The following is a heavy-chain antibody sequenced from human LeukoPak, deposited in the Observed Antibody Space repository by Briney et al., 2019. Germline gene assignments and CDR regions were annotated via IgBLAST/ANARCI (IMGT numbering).Heavy chain of an antibody. J-gene: IGHJ4*02. CDR2: INPSGGST. D-gene: IGHD3-3*01. Sequence: ASVKVSCKASGYTFTSYYMHWVRQAPGQGLEWMGIINPSGGSTSYAQKFQGRVTMTRDTSTSTVYMELGSLRSEDTAVYYCARANYDFWSGSGFDYWGQGTLVTVSS. V-gene: IGHV1-46*01. CDR3: ARANYDFWSGSGFDY. CDR1: GYTFTSYY.